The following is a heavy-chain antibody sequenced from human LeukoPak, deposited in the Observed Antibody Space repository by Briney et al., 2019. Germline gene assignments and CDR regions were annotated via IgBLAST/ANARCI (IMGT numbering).Heavy chain of an antibody. Sequence: GRSLRLSCAASGFTFSGYGMHWVRQAPGKGLEWVALIWYDGSNKYYADSVKGRFTISRDNSKNTLYLQMNSLRAEDTAVYYCARDFSGSWGVSYWGQGTLVTVSS. CDR1: GFTFSGYG. CDR3: ARDFSGSWGVSY. V-gene: IGHV3-33*01. D-gene: IGHD1-26*01. J-gene: IGHJ4*02. CDR2: IWYDGSNK.